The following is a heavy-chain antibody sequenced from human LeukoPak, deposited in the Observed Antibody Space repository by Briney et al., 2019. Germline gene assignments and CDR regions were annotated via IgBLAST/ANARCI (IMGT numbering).Heavy chain of an antibody. D-gene: IGHD3-3*01. CDR3: ARVLQNYYHLDV. Sequence: SETLSLTCTVSGGSINSNYWNWIRQPPGKGLEWIGFIYDSGSANYRSSLESRVTMTLDTSKNQFSLKLNSVTAADTAVYYCARVLQNYYHLDVWGKGTTVTVSS. V-gene: IGHV4-59*01. J-gene: IGHJ6*03. CDR1: GGSINSNY. CDR2: IYDSGSA.